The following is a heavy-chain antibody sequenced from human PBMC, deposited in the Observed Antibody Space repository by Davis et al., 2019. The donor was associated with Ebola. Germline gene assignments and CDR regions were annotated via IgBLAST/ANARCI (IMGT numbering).Heavy chain of an antibody. CDR2: INPNSGGT. V-gene: IGHV1-2*02. J-gene: IGHJ4*02. D-gene: IGHD3-3*01. Sequence: ASVKVSCKASGYTFTGYYMHWVRQAPGQGLGWMGWINPNSGGTNYAQKFQGRVTMTRDTSISTAYMELSRLRSDDTAVYYCARTFTIFGVVLGYWGQGTLVTVSS. CDR3: ARTFTIFGVVLGY. CDR1: GYTFTGYY.